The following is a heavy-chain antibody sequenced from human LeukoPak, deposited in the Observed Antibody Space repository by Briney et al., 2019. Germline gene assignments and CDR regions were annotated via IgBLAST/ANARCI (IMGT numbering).Heavy chain of an antibody. J-gene: IGHJ4*02. Sequence: DPGGSLRLSCAASGFIVSRNYMSWVRQAPGKGLEWVSVIYSGVGTHYADSVKGRFTISRDNSKNTLYLQMNSLRAEDTAVYYCAKILAAAGTPNLDYWGQGTLVTVSS. D-gene: IGHD6-13*01. CDR3: AKILAAAGTPNLDY. CDR1: GFIVSRNY. V-gene: IGHV3-66*01. CDR2: IYSGVGT.